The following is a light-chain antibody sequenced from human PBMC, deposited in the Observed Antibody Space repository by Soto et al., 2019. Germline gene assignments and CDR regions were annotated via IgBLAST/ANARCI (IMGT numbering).Light chain of an antibody. Sequence: QSVLTQPASVSGSPGQSITISCTGTSSDVGGYNYVSWYQQHPGKVPKLMICEVTNRSPGVSNRFSGSKSGNTASLTISGLQTEDEADYYCSSYTSSSTWVFGGGTKLTVL. CDR3: SSYTSSSTWV. CDR2: EVT. J-gene: IGLJ3*02. CDR1: SSDVGGYNY. V-gene: IGLV2-14*01.